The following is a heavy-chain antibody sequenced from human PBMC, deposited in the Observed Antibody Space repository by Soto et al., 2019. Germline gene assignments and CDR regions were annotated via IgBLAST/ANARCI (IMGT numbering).Heavy chain of an antibody. CDR3: ARAGQGASCSGGSCYLGASDV. J-gene: IGHJ3*01. D-gene: IGHD2-15*01. Sequence: EVQLVESGGGLVQPGESLRLSCEASGFNFSSYDMHWVRQATGKGLEWVSVIGTAGDTYYPGSVKGRFTISRENAKNSLYLQMNSLRAGDTAVYYCARAGQGASCSGGSCYLGASDVWGQGTIVTVSS. CDR1: GFNFSSYD. CDR2: IGTAGDT. V-gene: IGHV3-13*01.